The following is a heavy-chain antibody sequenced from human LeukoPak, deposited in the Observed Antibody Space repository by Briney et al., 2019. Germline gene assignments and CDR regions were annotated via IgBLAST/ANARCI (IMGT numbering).Heavy chain of an antibody. CDR1: GFTFDDYA. CDR3: AKISGSDSFDI. J-gene: IGHJ3*02. CDR2: ISDNSINT. D-gene: IGHD1-26*01. Sequence: PGGSLRLSCAASGFTFDDYAMHWVRQAPGKGLEWVSLISDNSINTYYAGSVKGRFTISRDNSKNSLYLQMNSLKTEDTALYYCAKISGSDSFDIWGRGTMVTVSS. V-gene: IGHV3-43*02.